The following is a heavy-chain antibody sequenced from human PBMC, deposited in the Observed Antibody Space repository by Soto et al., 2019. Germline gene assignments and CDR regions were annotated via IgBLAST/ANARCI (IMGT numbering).Heavy chain of an antibody. D-gene: IGHD3-9*01. V-gene: IGHV1-69*01. CDR3: ARVVTYDILTRLYRGTKGYHYHGQDV. CDR2: IIPIFGTA. J-gene: IGHJ6*02. Sequence: QVQLVQSGAEVKKPGSSVKVSCKASGGTFSSYAISWVRQAPGQGREWMGGIIPIFGTANYAQKFQGRARSTGDESTSKAYRELSRLRAAETTVYYCARVVTYDILTRLYRGTKGYHYHGQDVWGQGTTVTVSS. CDR1: GGTFSSYA.